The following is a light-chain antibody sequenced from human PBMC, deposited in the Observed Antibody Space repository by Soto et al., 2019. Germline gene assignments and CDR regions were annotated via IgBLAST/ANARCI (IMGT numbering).Light chain of an antibody. Sequence: EIVLTQSPGTLSLSPEERATLSCGASQIVNSDYFAWFQLKPGQAPRLLIYGASRRATGIPDRFSGSGSGTDFTLTINRLEPEDFAMYYCQQYVNSPGTFGQGTRIEIK. J-gene: IGKJ1*01. CDR2: GAS. V-gene: IGKV3-20*01. CDR1: QIVNSDY. CDR3: QQYVNSPGT.